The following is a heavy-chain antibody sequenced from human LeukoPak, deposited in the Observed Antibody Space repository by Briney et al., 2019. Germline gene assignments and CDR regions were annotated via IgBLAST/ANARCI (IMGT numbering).Heavy chain of an antibody. CDR1: GGSISRYY. CDR2: VYYSGTT. D-gene: IGHD6-19*01. CDR3: ARGIGSGWPNYFDY. V-gene: IGHV4-59*01. J-gene: IGHJ4*02. Sequence: SETLSLTCIVSGGSISRYYWTWIRQVPGKELEWIGYVYYSGTTVYNPSLSSRVTISVDTSKNHFSLKLTSVTAADTAVYYCARGIGSGWPNYFDYWGQGTLVTVSS.